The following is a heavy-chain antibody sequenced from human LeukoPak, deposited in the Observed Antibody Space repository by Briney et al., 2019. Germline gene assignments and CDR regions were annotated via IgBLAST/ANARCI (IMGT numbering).Heavy chain of an antibody. CDR3: VRGDIVVESPAPYFGA. J-gene: IGHJ4*02. CDR1: GYTHTNYR. Sequence: ASVKVSCLSCGYTHTNYRLHWLRQAPGQGLEGMGFIHSSRRGTDYPQKLQDRATMTRDTPSNTPYIDLNEQTSDDTPIHYFVRGDIVVESPAPYFGAGGQGSLVTVSS. V-gene: IGHV1-2*02. D-gene: IGHD2-2*01. CDR2: IHSSRRGT.